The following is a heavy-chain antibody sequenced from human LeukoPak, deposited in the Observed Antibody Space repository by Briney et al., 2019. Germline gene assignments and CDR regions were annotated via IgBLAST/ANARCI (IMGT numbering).Heavy chain of an antibody. V-gene: IGHV4-38-2*02. CDR3: ARVTGYVIEDYFDY. CDR1: GYSISSGYY. Sequence: SETLSLTCTVSGYSISSGYYWGWIRQPPGKGLEWIGSIYHSGSTYYNPSLKSRVTISVDTSKNQFSLKLSSVTAADTAAYYCARVTGYVIEDYFDYWGQGTLVTVSS. D-gene: IGHD3-22*01. J-gene: IGHJ4*02. CDR2: IYHSGST.